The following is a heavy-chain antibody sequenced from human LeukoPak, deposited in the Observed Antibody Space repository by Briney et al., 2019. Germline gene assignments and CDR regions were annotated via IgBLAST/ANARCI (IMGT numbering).Heavy chain of an antibody. J-gene: IGHJ6*02. CDR2: IKQDGSEK. Sequence: PGGSLRLSCAASGFTFSSYGMHWVRQAPGKGLEWVANIKQDGSEKYYVDSVKGRFTISRDNAKNSLYLQMNSLRAEDTAVYYCARDDLTVTNYRRNYYYYGMDVWGQGTTVTVSS. V-gene: IGHV3-7*01. CDR1: GFTFSSYG. CDR3: ARDDLTVTNYRRNYYYYGMDV. D-gene: IGHD4-17*01.